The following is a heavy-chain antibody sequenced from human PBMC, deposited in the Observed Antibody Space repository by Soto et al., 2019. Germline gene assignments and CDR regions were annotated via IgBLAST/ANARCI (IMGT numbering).Heavy chain of an antibody. J-gene: IGHJ4*02. V-gene: IGHV1-18*01. CDR2: ISAYNGNT. CDR1: GYTFISYG. Sequence: ASVKVSCKASGYTFISYGISWVRQAPGQGLEWMGWISAYNGNTNYAQKLQGRVTMTTDTSTSTAYMELRSLRSDDTAVYYCARDKTGTSRGNYWGQGTLVTVSS. CDR3: ARDKTGTSRGNY. D-gene: IGHD1-1*01.